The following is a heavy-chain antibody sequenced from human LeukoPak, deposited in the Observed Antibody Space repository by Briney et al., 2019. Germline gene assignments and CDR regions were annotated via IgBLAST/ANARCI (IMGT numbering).Heavy chain of an antibody. CDR3: ARVGGYERGYFDY. Sequence: PGGSLRLSCAASGFTVSSTYMTWVRQAPGTGLEWVSVIYRGTNTYYKESVKGRFIISRDTSKSMVYLQMNSLRAEDTAVYYCARVGGYERGYFDYWGQGILVTVSS. J-gene: IGHJ4*02. V-gene: IGHV3-66*01. CDR1: GFTVSSTY. CDR2: IYRGTNT. D-gene: IGHD5-12*01.